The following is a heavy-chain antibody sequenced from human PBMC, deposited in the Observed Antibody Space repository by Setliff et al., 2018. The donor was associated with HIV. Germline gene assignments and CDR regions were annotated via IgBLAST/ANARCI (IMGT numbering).Heavy chain of an antibody. Sequence: GGSLRLSCAASGFMFSRYAMHWVRQAPGKGLEWVALIRSDVNGEDYRDSVRGRFTISRDNSRNTLFLQMDSLRAEDTAIYYCARDRASSGYYARFDHWGQGTLVTVSS. V-gene: IGHV3-33*08. CDR2: IRSDVNGE. CDR3: ARDRASSGYYARFDH. J-gene: IGHJ4*02. D-gene: IGHD3-22*01. CDR1: GFMFSRYA.